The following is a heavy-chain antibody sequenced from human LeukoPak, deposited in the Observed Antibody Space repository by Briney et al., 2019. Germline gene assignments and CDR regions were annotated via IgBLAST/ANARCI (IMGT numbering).Heavy chain of an antibody. J-gene: IGHJ5*02. CDR2: IYYSGST. CDR1: GGSISSYY. Sequence: SETLSLTCTVSGGSISSYYWSWIRQPPGKGLEWVGYIYYSGSTNYNPSLKSRVTISVDTSKNQFSLKLSSVTAADTAVYYCAREIVVVPAAMNWFDPWGQGTLVTVSS. CDR3: AREIVVVPAAMNWFDP. D-gene: IGHD2-2*01. V-gene: IGHV4-59*01.